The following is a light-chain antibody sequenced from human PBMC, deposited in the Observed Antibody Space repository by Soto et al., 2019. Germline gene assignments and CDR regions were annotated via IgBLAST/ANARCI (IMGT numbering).Light chain of an antibody. CDR1: TSDVGGYDV. V-gene: IGLV2-23*02. CDR2: EVN. J-gene: IGLJ3*02. Sequence: QSALTHPASVSGSPGQSITSSCSGTTSDVGGYDVVSWYQQHPGKAPKLMIFEVNQRPSGVSDRFSGSKSGNTASLTISGLQAGDEADYYCCSFAGSSTFGVFGGGTKLTVL. CDR3: CSFAGSSTFGV.